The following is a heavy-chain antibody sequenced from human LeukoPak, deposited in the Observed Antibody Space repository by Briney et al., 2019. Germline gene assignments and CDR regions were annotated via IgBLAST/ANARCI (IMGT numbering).Heavy chain of an antibody. CDR2: IRYDGSNK. J-gene: IGHJ4*02. Sequence: PGGSLRLSCAASGFTFSSYGMHWVRQAPGKGLEWVAFIRYDGSNKYYADSVKGRFTISRDNSKNTLYLQMNSLRAEDTAVYYCAKSSAPYDSSGYYYYFDYWGQGTLVTVSS. CDR1: GFTFSSYG. D-gene: IGHD3-22*01. CDR3: AKSSAPYDSSGYYYYFDY. V-gene: IGHV3-30*02.